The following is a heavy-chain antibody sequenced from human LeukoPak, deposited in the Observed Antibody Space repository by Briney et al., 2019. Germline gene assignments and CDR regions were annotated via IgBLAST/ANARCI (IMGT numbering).Heavy chain of an antibody. CDR3: ARYSGYDPRWWFDP. CDR1: GGSISSRSFY. J-gene: IGHJ5*02. CDR2: INYRGNT. D-gene: IGHD5-12*01. Sequence: SETLSLTCTVSGGSISSRSFYWGWIRQPPGKGLEWIGNINYRGNTQYNPSLKSRVTISVDTSKNQFSLKLSSVTAADTAVYYCARYSGYDPRWWFDPWGQGTLVTVSS. V-gene: IGHV4-39*01.